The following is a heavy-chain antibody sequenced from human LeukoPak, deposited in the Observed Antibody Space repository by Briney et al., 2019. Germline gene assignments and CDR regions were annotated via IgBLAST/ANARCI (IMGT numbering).Heavy chain of an antibody. V-gene: IGHV4-34*01. Sequence: SETLSLTCAVYGGSFSGYYWSWIRQPPGKGLEWIGEINHSGSTNYNSSLKSRVTISVDTSKNQFSLKLSSVTAADTAVYYCARAQPYSSGWYDAFDIWGQGTMVTVSS. CDR3: ARAQPYSSGWYDAFDI. CDR2: INHSGST. J-gene: IGHJ3*02. D-gene: IGHD6-19*01. CDR1: GGSFSGYY.